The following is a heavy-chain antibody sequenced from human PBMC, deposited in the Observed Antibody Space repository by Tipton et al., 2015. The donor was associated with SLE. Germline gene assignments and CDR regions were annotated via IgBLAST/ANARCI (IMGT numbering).Heavy chain of an antibody. Sequence: TLSLTCAVNGGSFSGYYWSWIRQPPGLGLQWIGQISHSGGASYNPSFKSRVTISVDTSENQFSLKLNSLTASDTAVYYCARGLNFYTSGSRVYFDDWGQGTLVTVSS. CDR3: ARGLNFYTSGSRVYFDD. J-gene: IGHJ4*02. V-gene: IGHV4-34*01. D-gene: IGHD3-10*01. CDR2: ISHSGGA. CDR1: GGSFSGYY.